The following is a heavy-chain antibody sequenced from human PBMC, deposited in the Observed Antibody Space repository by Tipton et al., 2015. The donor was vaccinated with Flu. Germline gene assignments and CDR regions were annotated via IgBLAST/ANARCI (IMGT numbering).Heavy chain of an antibody. Sequence: TLSLTCTVSGGSISSGSYYWSWIRQPAGKGLEWIGRIYTTGSTNYNPSLKSRVTISADKSKNKFSLELRSVTAADTAVYYCARIYYHGSGDYYLDSWGQGTLVTVSS. V-gene: IGHV4-61*02. CDR3: ARIYYHGSGDYYLDS. J-gene: IGHJ4*02. D-gene: IGHD3-10*01. CDR2: IYTTGST. CDR1: GGSISSGSYY.